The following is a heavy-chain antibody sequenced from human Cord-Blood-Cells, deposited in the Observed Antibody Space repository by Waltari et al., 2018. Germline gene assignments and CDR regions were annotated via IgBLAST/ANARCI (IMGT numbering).Heavy chain of an antibody. V-gene: IGHV3-48*03. Sequence: EVQLVESGGGLVQPGGSLRLSCAASGFTFSSYEMNWVRQAPGKGREWVSYISSSGSTIYYAGSVKGRFTISRDNAKNSLYLQMNSLRAEDTAVYYCARERGHDWYFDLWGRGTLVTVSS. CDR3: ARERGHDWYFDL. CDR1: GFTFSSYE. CDR2: ISSSGSTI. J-gene: IGHJ2*01. D-gene: IGHD3-16*01.